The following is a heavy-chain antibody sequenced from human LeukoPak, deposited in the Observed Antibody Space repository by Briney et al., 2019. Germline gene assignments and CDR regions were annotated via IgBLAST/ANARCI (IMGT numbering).Heavy chain of an antibody. J-gene: IGHJ4*02. Sequence: SVKVSCKASGFTFTSSAMQWVRQARGQRLEWIGWIVVGSGNTNYAQRFQERVTITRDMSTSTAYMELSSLRSEDTAVYYCAARAGQVYYDSSGPLDYWGQGTLVTVSS. D-gene: IGHD3-22*01. V-gene: IGHV1-58*02. CDR2: IVVGSGNT. CDR1: GFTFTSSA. CDR3: AARAGQVYYDSSGPLDY.